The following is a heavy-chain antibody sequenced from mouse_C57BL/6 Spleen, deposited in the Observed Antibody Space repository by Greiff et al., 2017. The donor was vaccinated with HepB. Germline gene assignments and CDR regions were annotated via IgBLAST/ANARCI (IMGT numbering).Heavy chain of an antibody. CDR2: IYPSDSET. CDR1: GYTFTSYW. V-gene: IGHV1-61*01. D-gene: IGHD3-2*02. CDR3: ARSRQRRHAMDY. Sequence: VQLQQPGAELVRPGSSVKLSCKASGYTFTSYWMDWVKQRPGQGLEWIGNIYPSDSETHYNQKFKDKATLTVDKYSSTAYMQLSSLTSEDSAVYYCARSRQRRHAMDYWGQGTSVTVSS. J-gene: IGHJ4*01.